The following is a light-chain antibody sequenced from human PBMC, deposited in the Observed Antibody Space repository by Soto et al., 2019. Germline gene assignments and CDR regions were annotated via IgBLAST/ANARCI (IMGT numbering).Light chain of an antibody. CDR3: QHYGASPKYT. V-gene: IGKV3-20*01. CDR1: QSVSSSS. Sequence: EIVLTQSPGTLSLSPGQRATLSCRDSQSVSSSSLAWYQQRPGQAPRLLIYGASRRATGIPDRFGGSGSGTDFTLTISRLEPEDFAVYYCQHYGASPKYTFGQGTKV. J-gene: IGKJ2*01. CDR2: GAS.